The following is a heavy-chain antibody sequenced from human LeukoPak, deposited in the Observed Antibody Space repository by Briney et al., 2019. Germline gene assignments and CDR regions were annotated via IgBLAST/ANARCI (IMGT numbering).Heavy chain of an antibody. Sequence: PGGSLRLSCAASGFTFSDYYMSWIRQAPGKGLEWVSYISSSSSYTNYADSVKGRFTISRDNAKKSLYLQMNSLRAEDTAVDYCARVSGGDTYGMDVWGQGTTVTVSS. CDR1: GFTFSDYY. CDR3: ARVSGGDTYGMDV. V-gene: IGHV3-11*06. CDR2: ISSSSSYT. D-gene: IGHD2-21*02. J-gene: IGHJ6*02.